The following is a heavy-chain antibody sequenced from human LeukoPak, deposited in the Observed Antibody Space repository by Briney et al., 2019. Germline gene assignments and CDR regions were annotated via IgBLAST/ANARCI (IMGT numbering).Heavy chain of an antibody. CDR1: GFTFSSYW. D-gene: IGHD5-18*01. CDR3: ARGVGYGYDY. V-gene: IGHV3-7*03. CDR2: IKQDGSEK. J-gene: IGHJ4*02. Sequence: PGGSLRLSCAGSGFTFSSYWMSWVRQAPGKGLEWVANIKQDGSEKYYVDSVKGRFTISRDSAKNSLYLQMNSLRAEDTAVYYCARGVGYGYDYWGQGTLVTVSS.